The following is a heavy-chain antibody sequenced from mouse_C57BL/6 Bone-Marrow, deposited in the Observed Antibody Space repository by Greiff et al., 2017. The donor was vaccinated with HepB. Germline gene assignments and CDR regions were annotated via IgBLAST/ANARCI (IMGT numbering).Heavy chain of an antibody. CDR1: GYAFTNYL. CDR2: INPGSGGT. Sequence: QVQLQQSGAELVRPGTSVKVSCKASGYAFTNYLIEWVKQRPGQGLEWIGVINPGSGGTNYNEKFKGKATLTADKSSSTAYMQLSSLTSEDSAVYFCAGSIYYYDYDSFAYWGQGTLVTVSA. V-gene: IGHV1-54*01. J-gene: IGHJ3*01. CDR3: AGSIYYYDYDSFAY. D-gene: IGHD2-4*01.